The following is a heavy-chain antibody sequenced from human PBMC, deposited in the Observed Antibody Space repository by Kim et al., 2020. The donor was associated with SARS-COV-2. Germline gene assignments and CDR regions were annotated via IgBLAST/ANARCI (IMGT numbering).Heavy chain of an antibody. J-gene: IGHJ4*02. Sequence: GGSLRLSCAASGFTFSSYEMNWVRQAPGKGLEWVSYISSSGSTIYYADSVKGRFTISRDNAKNSLYLQMNSLRAEDTAVYYCARAVTSSWWQPCFDYWGQGTLVTVSS. V-gene: IGHV3-48*03. CDR2: ISSSGSTI. D-gene: IGHD6-13*01. CDR3: ARAVTSSWWQPCFDY. CDR1: GFTFSSYE.